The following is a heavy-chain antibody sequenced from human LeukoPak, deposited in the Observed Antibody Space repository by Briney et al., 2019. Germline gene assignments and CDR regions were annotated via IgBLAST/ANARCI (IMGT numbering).Heavy chain of an antibody. Sequence: GGSLRLSCAASGFTFRTYWMSWVRQAPGKGLEWVANINQAGSEEYYVDSVKGRFSIYRDNAKNSLYLQMNSLRAEDTAVYYCARGKIGSAAAFDYWGQGTLVTVSS. CDR2: INQAGSEE. V-gene: IGHV3-7*01. D-gene: IGHD6-13*01. J-gene: IGHJ4*02. CDR1: GFTFRTYW. CDR3: ARGKIGSAAAFDY.